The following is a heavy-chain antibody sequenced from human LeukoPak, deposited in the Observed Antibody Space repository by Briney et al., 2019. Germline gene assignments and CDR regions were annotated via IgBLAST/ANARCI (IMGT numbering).Heavy chain of an antibody. CDR1: GGTFSSYA. J-gene: IGHJ6*03. CDR2: IIPIFGTA. V-gene: IGHV1-69*05. CDR3: ARVPYCSSTSCYYYYYMDV. Sequence: ASVKVSCKASGGTFSSYAISWVRQAPRQGLEWMGGIIPIFGTANYAQKFQGRVTITTDESTSTAYMELSSLRSEDTAVYYCARVPYCSSTSCYYYYYMDVWGKGTTVTVSS. D-gene: IGHD2-2*01.